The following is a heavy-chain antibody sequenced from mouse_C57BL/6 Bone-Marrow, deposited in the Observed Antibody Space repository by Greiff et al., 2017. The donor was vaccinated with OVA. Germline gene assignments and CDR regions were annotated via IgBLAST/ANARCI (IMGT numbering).Heavy chain of an antibody. V-gene: IGHV3-6*01. CDR2: ISYDGSN. Sequence: EVQVVESGPGLVKPSQSLSLTCSVTGYSITSGYYWNWIRQFPGNKLEWMGYISYDGSNNYNPSLKNRISITRDTSKNQFFLKLNSVTTEDTATYYGASIYYDYERVPYWGQGTLVTVSA. CDR1: GYSITSGYY. J-gene: IGHJ3*01. CDR3: ASIYYDYERVPY. D-gene: IGHD2-4*01.